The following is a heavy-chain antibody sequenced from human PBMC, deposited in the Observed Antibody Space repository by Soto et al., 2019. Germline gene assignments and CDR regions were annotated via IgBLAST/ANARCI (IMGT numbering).Heavy chain of an antibody. D-gene: IGHD3-22*01. Sequence: QVQLVQSGAEVKKPGSSVKVSCKASGGTFSSYTISWVRQAPGQGLEWMGRIIPILGIANYAQKFQGRVTITADKSTSNAYMELSSLRSEDTAVYYCAREGDSSGYPKYFQHWGQGTLVTVSS. J-gene: IGHJ1*01. CDR2: IIPILGIA. V-gene: IGHV1-69*08. CDR3: AREGDSSGYPKYFQH. CDR1: GGTFSSYT.